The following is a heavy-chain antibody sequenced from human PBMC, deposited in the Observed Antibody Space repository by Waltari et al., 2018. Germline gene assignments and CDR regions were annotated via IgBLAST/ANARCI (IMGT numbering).Heavy chain of an antibody. D-gene: IGHD2-15*01. Sequence: EVQLVESGGGLVQPGGSLRLSCEAFWFTFRTFWMHWVRQAPGKGLMWVSRIKSDGSGATYADSVRGRFTVSRDNTKNTLYLQMSSLRVDDTAVYYCANHRPGGYGMEVWGQGTTVTVSS. J-gene: IGHJ6*02. V-gene: IGHV3-74*01. CDR3: ANHRPGGYGMEV. CDR2: IKSDGSGA. CDR1: WFTFRTFW.